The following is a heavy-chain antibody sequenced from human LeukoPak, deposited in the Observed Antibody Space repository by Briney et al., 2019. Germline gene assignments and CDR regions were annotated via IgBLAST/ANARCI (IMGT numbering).Heavy chain of an antibody. J-gene: IGHJ4*02. Sequence: GGSLRLSCAASGFTFDDYAMHWVRQAPGKGLEWVSGINWNGGSTGYADSVRGRFTISRDNAKNSLYLQMNSLRAEDTALYHCARESSSWPRPLDYWGQGTLVTVSS. D-gene: IGHD6-13*01. CDR2: INWNGGST. CDR3: ARESSSWPRPLDY. CDR1: GFTFDDYA. V-gene: IGHV3-20*01.